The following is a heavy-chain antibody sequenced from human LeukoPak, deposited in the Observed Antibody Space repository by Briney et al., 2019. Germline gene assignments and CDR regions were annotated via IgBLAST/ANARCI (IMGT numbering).Heavy chain of an antibody. CDR2: FDPEDGAT. D-gene: IGHD3-3*01. Sequence: ASVKVSCKVSGYTLTELSMHWVRQAPGKGLEWMGGFDPEDGATIYAQKFQGRGTMTADTSTDTAYMELRSLRSEDTAVYYCATMSPGPKTYYDFWSGERSYYMDVWGKGTTVTVSS. CDR3: ATMSPGPKTYYDFWSGERSYYMDV. V-gene: IGHV1-24*01. CDR1: GYTLTELS. J-gene: IGHJ6*03.